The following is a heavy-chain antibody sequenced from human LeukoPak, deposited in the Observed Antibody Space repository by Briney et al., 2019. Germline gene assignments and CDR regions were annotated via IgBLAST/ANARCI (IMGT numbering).Heavy chain of an antibody. J-gene: IGHJ4*02. D-gene: IGHD2-15*01. CDR3: ARNIPCSGGSCYWAFDY. Sequence: GESLKISCKGSGYSFTSYWIGWVRQMPGKGLEWMGIIYPGDSDTRYSPSFRGQVTISADKSISTAYLQWSSLKASDTAMYYCARNIPCSGGSCYWAFDYWGQGTLVTVSS. V-gene: IGHV5-51*01. CDR1: GYSFTSYW. CDR2: IYPGDSDT.